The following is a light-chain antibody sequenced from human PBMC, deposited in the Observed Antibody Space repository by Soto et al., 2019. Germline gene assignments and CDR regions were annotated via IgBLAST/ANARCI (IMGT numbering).Light chain of an antibody. J-gene: IGKJ4*01. V-gene: IGKV3-15*01. CDR2: GAS. CDR1: QSVSSL. CDR3: PPYNTSPLT. Sequence: EVVMTQSPATLSVSPGERATLSCRASQSVSSLLAWYQQKPGQAPRLLIYGASTRATGIPDRFSASGSGPEFALTISSLQSRDFAVYYCPPYNTSPLTFGAGTKVDIK.